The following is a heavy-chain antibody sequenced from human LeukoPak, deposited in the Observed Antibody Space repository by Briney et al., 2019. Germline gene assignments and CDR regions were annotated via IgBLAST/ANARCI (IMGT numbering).Heavy chain of an antibody. CDR1: GGSISSYY. D-gene: IGHD2-15*01. Sequence: SETLSLTCTVSGGSISSYYWSWIRQPPGKGLEWIGYIYYSGSTNYNPSLKSRVTISVDTSKNQFSLKLSSVTAADTAVYYCARASCSGGSCYSRYYYYMDVWGKGTTVTVSS. J-gene: IGHJ6*03. V-gene: IGHV4-59*01. CDR3: ARASCSGGSCYSRYYYYMDV. CDR2: IYYSGST.